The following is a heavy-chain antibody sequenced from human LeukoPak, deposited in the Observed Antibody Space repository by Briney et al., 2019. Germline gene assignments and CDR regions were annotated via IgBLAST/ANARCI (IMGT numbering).Heavy chain of an antibody. CDR2: INPNSGGT. J-gene: IGHJ3*02. D-gene: IGHD3-10*01. Sequence: GASVKVSCKASGYTFTGYYMHWVRQAPGQGLEWMGWINPNSGGTNYAQKFQGRVTMTRDTSISTAYMELSRLRSDDTAVYYCARASSVLLWFGELFSRNPNDAFDIWGQGTMVTVSS. V-gene: IGHV1-2*02. CDR3: ARASSVLLWFGELFSRNPNDAFDI. CDR1: GYTFTGYY.